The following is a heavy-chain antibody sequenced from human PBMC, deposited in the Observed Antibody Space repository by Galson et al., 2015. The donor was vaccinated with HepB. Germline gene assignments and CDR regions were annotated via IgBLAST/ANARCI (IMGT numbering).Heavy chain of an antibody. V-gene: IGHV3-48*02. J-gene: IGHJ4*02. CDR3: AREGGYTYGFGFDC. D-gene: IGHD5-18*01. Sequence: SLRLSCAASGFTFSSYSMNWVRQAPGKGLEWISYTSSANSSIYYADSVKGRFTISRDNAENSLHLQMDSLRDEDTAVYYCAREGGYTYGFGFDCWGQGTLVTVSS. CDR1: GFTFSSYS. CDR2: TSSANSSI.